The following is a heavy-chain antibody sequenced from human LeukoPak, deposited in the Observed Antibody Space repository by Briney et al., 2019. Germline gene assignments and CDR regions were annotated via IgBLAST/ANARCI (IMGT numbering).Heavy chain of an antibody. CDR2: IYHSGST. CDR1: GASISSNNW. V-gene: IGHV4-4*02. D-gene: IGHD2-8*01. CDR3: ARDPVPACTLLDY. Sequence: SETLSLTCAVSGASISSNNWWWSWVRQPPGKGLEWIGEIYHSGSTHYNPSLKSRVTVSVDTSKNQFSLKLGSVTAADTAVYYCARDPVPACTLLDYWGQGSLVTVSS. J-gene: IGHJ4*02.